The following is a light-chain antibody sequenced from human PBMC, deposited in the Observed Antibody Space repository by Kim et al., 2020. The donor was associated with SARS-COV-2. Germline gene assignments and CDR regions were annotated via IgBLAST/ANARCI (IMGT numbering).Light chain of an antibody. CDR3: NSRDSSGNHLYV. CDR1: SLRSYY. Sequence: SSELTQDPAVSVALGQTVRITCQGDSLRSYYASWYQQKPGQAPVLVICGKNNRPSGIPDRFSGSSSGNTASLTITGAQAEDEADYYCNSRDSSGNHLYVF. V-gene: IGLV3-19*01. CDR2: GKN. J-gene: IGLJ1*01.